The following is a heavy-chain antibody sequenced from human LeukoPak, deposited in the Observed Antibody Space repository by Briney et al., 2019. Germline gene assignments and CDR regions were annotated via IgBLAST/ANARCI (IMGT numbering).Heavy chain of an antibody. Sequence: ASVKVSCKASGYTFTGYYMHWVRQAPGQGLEWMGWINPNSGGTNYAQKFQGRVTMTRDTSTSTAYMELSRLRSDDTAVYYCARDINDSSGYYIDYWGQGTLVTVSS. CDR1: GYTFTGYY. J-gene: IGHJ4*02. CDR2: INPNSGGT. CDR3: ARDINDSSGYYIDY. V-gene: IGHV1-2*02. D-gene: IGHD3-22*01.